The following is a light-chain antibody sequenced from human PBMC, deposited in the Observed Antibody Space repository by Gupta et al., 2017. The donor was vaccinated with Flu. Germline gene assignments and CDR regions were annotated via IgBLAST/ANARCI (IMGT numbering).Light chain of an antibody. CDR2: CAS. CDR3: QQYNNWPPFT. J-gene: IGKJ3*01. V-gene: IGKV3-15*01. CDR1: QSISSS. Sequence: EIVMTHSPAPLSVSPGERATLSCRASQSISSSLAWYQQKPGQAPRLLIYCASTRATGIPARFSGSGSGTEFTLTISSLQAEDFAVYYCQQYNNWPPFTFGPGTKVDIK.